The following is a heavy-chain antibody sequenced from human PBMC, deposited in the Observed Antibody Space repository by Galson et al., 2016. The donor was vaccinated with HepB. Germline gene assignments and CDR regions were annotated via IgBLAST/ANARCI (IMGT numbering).Heavy chain of an antibody. Sequence: SLRLSCAASGFTFSSYGMHWVRQAPGTGLAWVAVIWYDGSNKYYADSVRGRFTISRDNSKNTLYLQMNSLRAEDTAVYYCARRAGSSWYSDYWGQGTLVTVSS. CDR1: GFTFSSYG. CDR3: ARRAGSSWYSDY. CDR2: IWYDGSNK. V-gene: IGHV3-33*01. J-gene: IGHJ4*02. D-gene: IGHD6-13*01.